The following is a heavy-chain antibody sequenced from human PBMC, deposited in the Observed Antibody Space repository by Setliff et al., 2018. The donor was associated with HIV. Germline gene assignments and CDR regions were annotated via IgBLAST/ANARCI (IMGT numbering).Heavy chain of an antibody. Sequence: SETLSLTCTVSGDSIITYYWTWIRQPPGKGLEWIGYIHHSGSSDYTPSLRSRVTMSVDTSKNQFSLKLTSVTAADTAVYFCARDVGGFTVFAVPRGGFDPWGQGTLVTVSS. D-gene: IGHD3-3*01. CDR3: ARDVGGFTVFAVPRGGFDP. J-gene: IGHJ5*02. V-gene: IGHV4-4*08. CDR1: GDSIITYY. CDR2: IHHSGSS.